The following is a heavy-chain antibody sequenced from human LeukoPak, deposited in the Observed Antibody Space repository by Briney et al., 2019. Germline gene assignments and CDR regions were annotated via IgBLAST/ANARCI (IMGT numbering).Heavy chain of an antibody. CDR2: IRSKAYGGTT. V-gene: IGHV3-49*03. CDR3: TREYYDSSGHFDY. CDR1: GFTFGDYA. D-gene: IGHD3-22*01. Sequence: GGSLRLSCTASGFTFGDYAMSWFRQAPGKGLEWVGFIRSKAYGGTTEYAASVKGRFTISRDDSKSIAYLQMNSLKTEDTAVYYCTREYYDSSGHFDYWGQGTLVTVSS. J-gene: IGHJ4*02.